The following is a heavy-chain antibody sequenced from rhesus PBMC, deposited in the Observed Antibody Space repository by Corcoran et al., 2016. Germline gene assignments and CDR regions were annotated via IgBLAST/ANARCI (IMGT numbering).Heavy chain of an antibody. D-gene: IGHD4-23*01. CDR2: IYGSGSSP. V-gene: IGHV4-169*01. CDR1: GGSISSSY. CDR3: VKGFRAVTRYDY. J-gene: IGHJ4*01. Sequence: QLQLQESGPGLVKPSETLSVTCAVSGGSISSSYWSWIRQAPGKGLEWIGYIYGSGSSPTYNPSLKSRVTLSVDTSKNQFSLKLSSVTAAVTAVYYCVKGFRAVTRYDYWGQGVLVTVSS.